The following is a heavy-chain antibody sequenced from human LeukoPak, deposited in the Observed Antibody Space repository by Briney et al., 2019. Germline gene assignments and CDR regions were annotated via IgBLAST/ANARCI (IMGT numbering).Heavy chain of an antibody. CDR3: AREIVVVPAAPLGYYYYMDV. V-gene: IGHV1-18*01. J-gene: IGHJ6*03. Sequence: RASVKVSCKASGYTFTSYGISWVRQAPGQGLEWMGWISAYNGNTNYAQKLQGRVTMTTDTSTSTAYMELRSLRSDDTAVYYCAREIVVVPAAPLGYYYYMDVWGKGTTVTVSS. D-gene: IGHD2-2*01. CDR2: ISAYNGNT. CDR1: GYTFTSYG.